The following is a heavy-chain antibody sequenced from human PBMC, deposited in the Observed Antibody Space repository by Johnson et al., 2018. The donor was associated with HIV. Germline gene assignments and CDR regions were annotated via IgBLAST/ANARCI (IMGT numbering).Heavy chain of an antibody. D-gene: IGHD6-19*01. CDR1: GFSFSTYG. Sequence: QMLLVESGGGVVQPGGSLRLSCATSGFSFSTYGMHWVRQAPGSGLEWVTFIRNDGNNKYYSDSVKGRFTISRDNSKNTMYLQMNSLRADDTAMYYCAKGFSGWPHDAFDIWGQGTMVTVSS. V-gene: IGHV3-30*02. CDR3: AKGFSGWPHDAFDI. CDR2: IRNDGNNK. J-gene: IGHJ3*02.